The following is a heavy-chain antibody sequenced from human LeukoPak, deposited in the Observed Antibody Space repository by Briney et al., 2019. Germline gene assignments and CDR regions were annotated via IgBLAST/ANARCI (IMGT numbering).Heavy chain of an antibody. V-gene: IGHV4-59*01. D-gene: IGHD5-18*01. Sequence: SETLSLTWAVYGGSFSGYYWNWIRQPPGKGLEWIGSISYSGSTNYNPSLESRVTISVDTSKNQISLKLSSVTAADTTVYYCARAPERWYSYGSYTYYYMDVWGKGTTVTVSS. CDR2: ISYSGST. J-gene: IGHJ6*03. CDR1: GGSFSGYY. CDR3: ARAPERWYSYGSYTYYYMDV.